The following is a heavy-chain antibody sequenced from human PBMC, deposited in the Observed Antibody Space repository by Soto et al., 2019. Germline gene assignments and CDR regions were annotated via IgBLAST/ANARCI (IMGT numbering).Heavy chain of an antibody. CDR3: ARDFNDSSSSPWFDP. CDR2: ISAYNGNT. J-gene: IGHJ5*02. V-gene: IGHV1-18*01. D-gene: IGHD6-6*01. Sequence: QVQLVQSGAEVKKPGASVKVSCKASGYTFTSYGISWVRQAPGQGLEWMGWISAYNGNTNYAQKLQGRVTMTTDTSTSTAYMELRRLRSDATAVYYCARDFNDSSSSPWFDPWGQGTLVTVSS. CDR1: GYTFTSYG.